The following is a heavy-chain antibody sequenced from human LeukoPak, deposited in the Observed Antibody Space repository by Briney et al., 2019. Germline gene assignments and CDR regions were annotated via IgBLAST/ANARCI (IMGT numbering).Heavy chain of an antibody. CDR2: IYHSGSS. CDR1: RYDINSVYY. D-gene: IGHD3-10*01. V-gene: IGHV4-38-2*02. J-gene: IGHJ4*02. Sequence: PSETLSLTCTVSRYDINSVYYWGWIRQPPGKGLEWIGSIYHSGSSYYNASLKSRVTISMDTSRNKFSLNLNSVTAADTAVYYCARAGGYYGSGSFLDYWGQGLLVTVSS. CDR3: ARAGGYYGSGSFLDY.